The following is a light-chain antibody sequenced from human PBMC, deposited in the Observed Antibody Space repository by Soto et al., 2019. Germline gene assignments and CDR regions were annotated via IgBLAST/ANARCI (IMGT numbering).Light chain of an antibody. J-gene: IGKJ4*01. CDR3: QQYAASPIT. CDR2: GAS. Sequence: EIVLTQSPGTLSLSPGERATLSCRASQSVSSNYLAWYQQKPGQAPRLLIYGASSRATGIPDRFSGSGSGTDFTLTISRLEPEDFAVYYCQQYAASPITFGGGTKVDI. V-gene: IGKV3-20*01. CDR1: QSVSSNY.